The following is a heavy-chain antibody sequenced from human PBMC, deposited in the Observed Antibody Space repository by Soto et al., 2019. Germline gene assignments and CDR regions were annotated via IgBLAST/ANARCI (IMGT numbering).Heavy chain of an antibody. J-gene: IGHJ4*02. Sequence: QVQLVQCGAEVKKPGSSVKVSCKASGGTFSNYAINWVRQAPGQGLEWMGGIIPIFGTGNYAQKFQGRVTITADESTSTAYLDLSGLRPEDTAVYYCARPVEMATISRSYLFYWGQGTLVTVSS. D-gene: IGHD5-12*01. CDR1: GGTFSNYA. V-gene: IGHV1-69*01. CDR3: ARPVEMATISRSYLFY. CDR2: IIPIFGTG.